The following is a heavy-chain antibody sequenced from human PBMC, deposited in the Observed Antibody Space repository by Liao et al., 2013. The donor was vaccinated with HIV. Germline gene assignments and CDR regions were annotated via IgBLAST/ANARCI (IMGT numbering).Heavy chain of an antibody. CDR3: ASGGEEAGRPEFNFFDY. Sequence: QVQLQQWGAGLLKPSETLSLTCAVYGVSFSDYYWSWIRQPPGKGLEWIGEINHSGNTNYNPSLKSRVNISVDTSKNQFSLKLSSVTAADTAIYYCASGGEEAGRPEFNFFDYWGHGTLVTVSS. CDR1: GVSFSDYY. D-gene: IGHD6-6*01. CDR2: INHSGNT. V-gene: IGHV4-34*01. J-gene: IGHJ4*01.